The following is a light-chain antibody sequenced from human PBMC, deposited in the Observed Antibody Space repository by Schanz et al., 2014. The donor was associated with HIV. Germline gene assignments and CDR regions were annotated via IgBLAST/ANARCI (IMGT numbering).Light chain of an antibody. V-gene: IGLV2-8*01. Sequence: QSALTQPPSASGSPGQSVTISCTGTSSDVGGYNYVSWYQQHPGKAPKLMIYEVSKRPSGVPDRFSGSKSGNTASLTVSGLQAEDEADYYCTSYAGSPRLVLGGGTKLTVL. CDR3: TSYAGSPRLV. J-gene: IGLJ2*01. CDR1: SSDVGGYNY. CDR2: EVS.